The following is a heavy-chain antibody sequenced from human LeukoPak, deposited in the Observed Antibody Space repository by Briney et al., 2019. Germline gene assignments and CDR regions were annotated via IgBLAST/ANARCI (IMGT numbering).Heavy chain of an antibody. D-gene: IGHD3-22*01. CDR3: ARIPRYYDSSGYYGGTFDY. CDR2: IYYSGST. CDR1: GGSISTYY. J-gene: IGHJ4*02. Sequence: SETLSLTCTVSGGSISTYYWSWIRQHPGKGLEWIGYIYYSGSTNYNPSLKSRVTISVDTSKNQFSLKLSSVTAADTAVYYCARIPRYYDSSGYYGGTFDYWGQGTLVTVSS. V-gene: IGHV4-59*01.